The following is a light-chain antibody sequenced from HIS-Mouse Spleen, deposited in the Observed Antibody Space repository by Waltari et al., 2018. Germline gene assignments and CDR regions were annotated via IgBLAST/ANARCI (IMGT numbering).Light chain of an antibody. CDR1: ISDVGSYNL. CDR3: CSYAGSSTWV. Sequence: QSALTQPASVSGSPGQSITISFPGTISDVGSYNLVAWYQQHPGKAPKLMIYEGSKRPSGVSNRFSGSKSGNTASLTISGLQAEDEADYYCCSYAGSSTWVFGGGTKLTVL. V-gene: IGLV2-23*01. J-gene: IGLJ3*02. CDR2: EGS.